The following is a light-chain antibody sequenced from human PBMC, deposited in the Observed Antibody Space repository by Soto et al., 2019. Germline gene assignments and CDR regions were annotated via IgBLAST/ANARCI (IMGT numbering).Light chain of an antibody. CDR2: YSY. J-gene: IGKJ5*01. CDR1: QSVRTN. Sequence: EVMTTHFPDTVSVTPVDTVTLSCGASQSVRTNLAWYQKRPGQAPRLLIHYSYNRASDIPARFSGSGSGTNFTLAIRRLKSEDFAVYFCQKYHNWPQINFGNGKRLELK. V-gene: IGKV3D-15*01. CDR3: QKYHNWPQIN.